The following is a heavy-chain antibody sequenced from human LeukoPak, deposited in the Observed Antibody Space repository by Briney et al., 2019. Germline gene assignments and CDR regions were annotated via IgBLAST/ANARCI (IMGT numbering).Heavy chain of an antibody. CDR2: IWYDGSNK. Sequence: GRSLRLSCAASGFTFSSYGMHWVRQAPGKGLEWVAVIWYDGSNKYYADSVKGRFTISRDNSKNTLYLQMNSLRAEDTAVYYCARDHRGWFGELLQWEGAFDIWGQGTMVTVSS. J-gene: IGHJ3*02. CDR3: ARDHRGWFGELLQWEGAFDI. V-gene: IGHV3-33*01. CDR1: GFTFSSYG. D-gene: IGHD3-10*01.